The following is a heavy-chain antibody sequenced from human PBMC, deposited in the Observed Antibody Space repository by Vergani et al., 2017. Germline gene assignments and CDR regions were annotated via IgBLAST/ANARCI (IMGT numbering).Heavy chain of an antibody. CDR3: ARGLEQWLLRYNWFDP. J-gene: IGHJ5*02. V-gene: IGHV3-7*03. D-gene: IGHD6-19*01. CDR1: GFTFSSYW. CDR2: IRQDGSEK. Sequence: EVQLVESGGGLVQPGGSLRLSCAASGFTFSSYWLSWVRQAPGKGLEWVANIRQDGSEKYYVDSVKGRFTLSRDNAKNSLYLQMNSLRAEDTAVYYCARGLEQWLLRYNWFDPWGQGTLVTVSS.